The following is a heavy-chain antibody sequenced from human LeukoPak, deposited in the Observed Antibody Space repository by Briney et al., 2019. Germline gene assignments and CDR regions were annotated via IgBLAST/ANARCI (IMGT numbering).Heavy chain of an antibody. CDR3: AKGPLLWFGESTYYFDY. V-gene: IGHV3-23*01. D-gene: IGHD3-10*01. Sequence: PGGSLRLSCAASGFTFSSYAMSWVRQAPGKGLEWVSAISGSGGSTCYADSVKGRFTISRDNSKNTLYLQMNSLRAEDTAVYYCAKGPLLWFGESTYYFDYWGQGTLVTVSS. J-gene: IGHJ4*02. CDR2: ISGSGGST. CDR1: GFTFSSYA.